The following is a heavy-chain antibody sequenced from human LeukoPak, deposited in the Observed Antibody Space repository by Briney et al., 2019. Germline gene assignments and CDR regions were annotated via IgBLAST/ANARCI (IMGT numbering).Heavy chain of an antibody. CDR3: ARQPGYCSSASCAGGYYMDV. CDR1: GGSISSHY. J-gene: IGHJ6*03. V-gene: IGHV4-59*11. CDR2: IYYSGST. D-gene: IGHD2-2*01. Sequence: SETLSLTCTVSGGSISSHYWSWIRQPPGKGLEWIGYIYYSGSTNYNPSLKSRGTISVDTSKNQFSLKLSSVTAADTAVYYCARQPGYCSSASCAGGYYMDVGGKGTTVTVSS.